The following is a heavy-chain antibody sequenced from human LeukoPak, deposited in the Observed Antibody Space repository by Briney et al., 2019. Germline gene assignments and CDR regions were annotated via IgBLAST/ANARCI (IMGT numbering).Heavy chain of an antibody. CDR3: AKSGGNVKGY. D-gene: IGHD4-23*01. CDR1: GFTFSSYS. J-gene: IGHJ4*02. CDR2: ISGSGGST. Sequence: GGSLRLSCAASGFTFSSYSMNWVRQAPGKGLEWVSAISGSGGSTYYADSVKGRFTISRDNSKNTLYLQMNNLRAEDTAVYYCAKSGGNVKGYWGQGTLVTVSS. V-gene: IGHV3-23*01.